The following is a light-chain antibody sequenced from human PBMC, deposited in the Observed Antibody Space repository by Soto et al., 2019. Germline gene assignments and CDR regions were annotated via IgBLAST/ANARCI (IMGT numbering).Light chain of an antibody. CDR3: QQYGSSPRT. V-gene: IGKV3-20*01. J-gene: IGKJ2*01. CDR2: GAS. Sequence: EIVLTQSPGTLSLSPGERATLSCRASQSVTSSSLAWYQQNPGQAPMLLIYGASSRATGIPDRFSGSGSETDFILTISRLESEDLAVYYCQQYGSSPRTVGQGTKLEIK. CDR1: QSVTSSS.